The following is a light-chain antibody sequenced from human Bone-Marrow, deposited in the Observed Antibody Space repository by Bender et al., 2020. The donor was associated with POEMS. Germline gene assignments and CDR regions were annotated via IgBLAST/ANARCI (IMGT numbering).Light chain of an antibody. V-gene: IGLV2-8*01. CDR1: SGDVGGFDY. J-gene: IGLJ3*02. CDR2: EVN. CDR3: SSWDDSLSGWV. Sequence: QSALTQPASVSGSPGQSVTISCTRTSGDVGGFDYVSWYQQHPGKAPNLMIYEVNKRPSGVPDRFSGSKSGNTASLTVSGLQAEDEGDYYCSSWDDSLSGWVFGGGTKLTVL.